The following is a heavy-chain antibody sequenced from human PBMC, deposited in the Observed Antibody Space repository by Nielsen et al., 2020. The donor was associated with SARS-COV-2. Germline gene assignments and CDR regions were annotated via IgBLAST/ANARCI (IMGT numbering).Heavy chain of an antibody. D-gene: IGHD1-26*01. Sequence: YLKISCAGSGFTFDDYAMHWVRQAPGKGLEWVSGISWNSGSIGYADSVKGRFTISRDNAKNSLYLQMNSLRAEDTAVYYCARKYSGSYIGYFDYWGQGTLVTVSS. V-gene: IGHV3-9*01. CDR3: ARKYSGSYIGYFDY. J-gene: IGHJ4*02. CDR1: GFTFDDYA. CDR2: ISWNSGSI.